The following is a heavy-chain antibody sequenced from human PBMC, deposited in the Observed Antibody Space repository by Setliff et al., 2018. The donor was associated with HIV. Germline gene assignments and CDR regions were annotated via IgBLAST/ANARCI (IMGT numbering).Heavy chain of an antibody. V-gene: IGHV4-38-2*01. CDR2: IYQSGNT. CDR3: ARGGAIAEGDSFDF. Sequence: SETLSLTCAVSGYSISSGFYWSWMRQPPGKGLEWIGSIYQSGNTNYNPSLESRVTISLDTSKNQFSLKLTSVTAADAGHYYCARGGAIAEGDSFDFWSLGKVVTVSS. D-gene: IGHD3-16*01. CDR1: GYSISSGFY. J-gene: IGHJ3*01.